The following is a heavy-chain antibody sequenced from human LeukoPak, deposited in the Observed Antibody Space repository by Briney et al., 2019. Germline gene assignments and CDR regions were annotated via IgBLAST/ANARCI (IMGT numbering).Heavy chain of an antibody. CDR1: GYTFTSYA. V-gene: IGHV1-18*01. D-gene: IGHD3-22*01. J-gene: IGHJ4*02. CDR3: ARESDYYDSSGYYDY. Sequence: ASVKVSCKASGYTFTSYAITWVRQAPGQGLEWMGWISVYNGHTNYAQKLQARVTMTTDTSTSTAYMELRSLRSDDTAVYYRARESDYYDSSGYYDYWGQGTLVTVSS. CDR2: ISVYNGHT.